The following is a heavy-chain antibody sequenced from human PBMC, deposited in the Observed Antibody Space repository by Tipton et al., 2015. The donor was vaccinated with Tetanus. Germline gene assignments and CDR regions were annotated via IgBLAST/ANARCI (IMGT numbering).Heavy chain of an antibody. Sequence: SLRLSCAASGFTFSRYNMNWVRQAPGKGLEWISGIRATGTTQDYGNSVKGRFTISRDNAENSLYLHMTSLREEDTAVYCCAREARAIFGVANWFDPWGQGTLVTVTS. J-gene: IGHJ5*02. D-gene: IGHD3-3*01. V-gene: IGHV3-48*02. CDR3: AREARAIFGVANWFDP. CDR2: IRATGTTQ. CDR1: GFTFSRYN.